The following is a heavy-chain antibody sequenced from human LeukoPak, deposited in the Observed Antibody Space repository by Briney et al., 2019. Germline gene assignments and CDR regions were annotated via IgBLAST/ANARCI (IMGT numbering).Heavy chain of an antibody. D-gene: IGHD1-26*01. CDR3: AKGRVGATLPFDY. CDR1: GFTFSSYS. J-gene: IGHJ4*02. V-gene: IGHV3-21*04. Sequence: GGSLRLSCAASGFTFSSYSMNWVRQAPGKGLEWVSSISSSSSYIYYADSVKGRFTISRDNSKNTLYLQMNSLRAEDTAVYYCAKGRVGATLPFDYWGQGTLVTVSS. CDR2: ISSSSSYI.